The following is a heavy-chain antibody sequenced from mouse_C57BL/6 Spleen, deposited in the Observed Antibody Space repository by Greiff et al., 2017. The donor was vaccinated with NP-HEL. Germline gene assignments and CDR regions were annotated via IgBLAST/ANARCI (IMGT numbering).Heavy chain of an antibody. CDR3: ARRGYSNYELAY. CDR1: GYTFTSYW. V-gene: IGHV1-52*01. Sequence: QVQLQQPGAELVRPGSSVKLSCKASGYTFTSYWMHWVKPRPIQGLEWIGNIDPSDSETHYNQKFKDKATLTVDKSSSTAYMQLSSLTSEDSAVYYCARRGYSNYELAYWGQGTLVTVSA. CDR2: IDPSDSET. J-gene: IGHJ3*01. D-gene: IGHD2-5*01.